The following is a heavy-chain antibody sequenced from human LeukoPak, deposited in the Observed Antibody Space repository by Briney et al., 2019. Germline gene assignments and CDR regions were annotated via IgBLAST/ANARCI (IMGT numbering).Heavy chain of an antibody. CDR3: ARDGRHYYDSSGYYYTHAFDI. V-gene: IGHV4-31*03. CDR1: GGSISSGGYY. CDR2: IYYSGST. D-gene: IGHD3-22*01. J-gene: IGHJ3*02. Sequence: PSETLSLTCTVSGGSISSGGYYWSWIRQHPGKGLEWIGYIYYSGSTYYNPSLKSRVTISVDTSKNQFSLKLSSVTAADTAVYYCARDGRHYYDSSGYYYTHAFDIWGQRTMVTVSS.